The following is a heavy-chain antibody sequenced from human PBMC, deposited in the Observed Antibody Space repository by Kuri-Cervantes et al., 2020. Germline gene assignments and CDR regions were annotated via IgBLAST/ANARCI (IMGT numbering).Heavy chain of an antibody. CDR3: ARAWRSRIAFDI. Sequence: LSLTCTVSGGSISSYYMSWIRQAPGKGLEWVSYISSSGSTIYYADSVKGRFTISRDNAKNSLYLQMNSLRAEDTAVYYCARAWRSRIAFDIWGQGTMVTVSS. J-gene: IGHJ3*02. D-gene: IGHD5-24*01. V-gene: IGHV3-11*04. CDR1: GGSISSYY. CDR2: ISSSGSTI.